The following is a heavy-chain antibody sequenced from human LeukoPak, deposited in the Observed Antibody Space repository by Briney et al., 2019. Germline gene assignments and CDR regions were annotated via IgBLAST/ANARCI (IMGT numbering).Heavy chain of an antibody. CDR3: ARAGYCSGGSCSTDAFDI. Sequence: SVKVSCKASGGTFSSYAISWVRQAPGQGLEWVGGIIPIFGTANYAEKFQGRVTITADESTSTAYMELSSLRSEDTAVYYCARAGYCSGGSCSTDAFDIWGQGTMVTVSS. CDR1: GGTFSSYA. D-gene: IGHD2-15*01. J-gene: IGHJ3*02. V-gene: IGHV1-69*13. CDR2: IIPIFGTA.